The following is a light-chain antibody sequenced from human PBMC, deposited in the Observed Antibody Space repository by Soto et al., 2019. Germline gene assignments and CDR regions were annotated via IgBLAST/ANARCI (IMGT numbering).Light chain of an antibody. Sequence: QSALTQPASLSGCPGQSITISCTGTSSDIGSYNYISWYQQHPGKAPKLMIFDVSYRPSGISDRFSGSKSGNTASLTISGLQPEDEANYYCSSYGASSPLFGG. CDR1: SSDIGSYNY. CDR3: SSYGASSPL. CDR2: DVS. V-gene: IGLV2-14*03. J-gene: IGLJ2*01.